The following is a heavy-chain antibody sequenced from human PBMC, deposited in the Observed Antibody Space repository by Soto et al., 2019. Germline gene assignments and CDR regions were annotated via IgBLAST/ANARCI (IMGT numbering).Heavy chain of an antibody. CDR2: ISWNSGSI. D-gene: IGHD6-13*01. V-gene: IGHV3-9*01. CDR3: VTDKWYSNTWYMDY. CDR1: GFTFDYYA. Sequence: SLRLSCAASGFTFDYYAMHCVRQAAGKVLELFASISWNSGSIGYADSVKGRFTISRDNAKNSLSLQMKSLRTEDTALYYCVTDKWYSNTWYMDYWGQGTLVTVSS. J-gene: IGHJ4*02.